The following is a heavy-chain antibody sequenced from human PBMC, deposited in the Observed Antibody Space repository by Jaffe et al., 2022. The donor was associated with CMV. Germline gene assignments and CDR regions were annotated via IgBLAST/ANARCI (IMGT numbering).Heavy chain of an antibody. CDR3: ARLVEGYCSGGSCEPPNHDAFDI. D-gene: IGHD2-15*01. V-gene: IGHV2-70*15. J-gene: IGHJ3*02. Sequence: QVTLRESGPALVKPTQTLTLTCTFSGFSLSTSGMCVSWIRQPPGKALEWLARIDWDDDKYYSTSLKTRLTISKDTSKNQVVLTMTNMDPVDTATYYCARLVEGYCSGGSCEPPNHDAFDIWGQGTMVTVSS. CDR2: IDWDDDK. CDR1: GFSLSTSGMC.